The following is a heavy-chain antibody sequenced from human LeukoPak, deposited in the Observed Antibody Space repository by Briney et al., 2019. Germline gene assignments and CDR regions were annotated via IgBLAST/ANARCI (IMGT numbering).Heavy chain of an antibody. V-gene: IGHV1-69*05. CDR2: IILIFGTA. J-gene: IGHJ4*02. CDR1: GGTFSSYA. D-gene: IGHD6-25*01. CDR3: ARAGGRTPYSSAPLYYFDY. Sequence: SVKVSCKASGGTFSSYAISWVRQAPGQGLEWMGGIILIFGTANYAQKFQGRVTITMDESTSTAYMELSSLRSEDTAVYYCARAGGRTPYSSAPLYYFDYWGQGTLVTVSS.